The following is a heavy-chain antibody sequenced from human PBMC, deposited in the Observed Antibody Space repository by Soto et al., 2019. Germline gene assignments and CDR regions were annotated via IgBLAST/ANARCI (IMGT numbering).Heavy chain of an antibody. D-gene: IGHD3-22*01. J-gene: IGHJ6*02. V-gene: IGHV3-23*01. CDR3: AQSSVANYYYGMDV. CDR2: ISNSGGNT. Sequence: EVQLLESGGGLVQPGGSLRLSCAASGLTLASYGMSWVRQAPGKGLEWVSGISNSGGNTYHADSVKGRFTISRDNSKNTLYLQMNSVRAEDTAVYYCAQSSVANYYYGMDVWRQGTTVTVSS. CDR1: GLTLASYG.